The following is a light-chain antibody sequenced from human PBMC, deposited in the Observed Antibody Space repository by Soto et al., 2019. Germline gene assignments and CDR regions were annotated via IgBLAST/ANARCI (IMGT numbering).Light chain of an antibody. V-gene: IGLV1-47*02. CDR2: SNN. CDR1: SSNIGGTNY. CDR3: ASWDDRLGAVI. J-gene: IGLJ2*01. Sequence: QSVLTQPPSASGTPGQRVFISCSGSSSNIGGTNYAYWYQQLPGAALKLLMHSNNLRPSGVPERISGSKSGTSASLAISGLRSKDEAVYYCASWDDRLGAVIFGGGTKLTVL.